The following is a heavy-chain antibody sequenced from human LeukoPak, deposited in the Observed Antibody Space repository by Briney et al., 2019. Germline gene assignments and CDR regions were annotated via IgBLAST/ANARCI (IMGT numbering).Heavy chain of an antibody. J-gene: IGHJ5*02. V-gene: IGHV3-53*01. D-gene: IGHD6-19*01. CDR2: IYSDGNT. Sequence: GGSLRLSCAVSGFTVSSIHMSRVRQAPGKGLEWVSFIYSDGNTYYADSVKGRFTLSRDSSRNTLYLQMNSLRVDDTAVYYCAGDTHSSSWYDHWGQGTLVTVSS. CDR1: GFTVSSIH. CDR3: AGDTHSSSWYDH.